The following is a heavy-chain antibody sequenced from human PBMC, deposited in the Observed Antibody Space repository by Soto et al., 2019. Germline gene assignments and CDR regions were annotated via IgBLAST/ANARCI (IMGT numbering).Heavy chain of an antibody. V-gene: IGHV3-48*02. Sequence: EVQLVESGGGLVQPGGSLRLSCAVSGFTFSTHAMNWVRQAPGKGLEWVAYIHGTRSIIYYADSVKGRFTISRDNAKNSLFLKMDSLRDEDTAVYYCARDARSADYDYWGQGTLGTVSS. CDR1: GFTFSTHA. D-gene: IGHD3-16*01. J-gene: IGHJ4*02. CDR2: IHGTRSII. CDR3: ARDARSADYDY.